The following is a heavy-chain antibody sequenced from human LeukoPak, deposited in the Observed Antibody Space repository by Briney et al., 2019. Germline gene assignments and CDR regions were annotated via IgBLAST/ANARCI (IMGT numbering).Heavy chain of an antibody. V-gene: IGHV3-48*03. CDR2: ISSSGSTI. CDR3: ARVNEMVRGVILTGYYYMDV. Sequence: PGGSLRLSCAASGFTFSSYEMNWVRQAPGKGLEWVSYISSSGSTIYYADSVKGRFTISRDNAKNSLYLQMNSLRAEDTAVYYCARVNEMVRGVILTGYYYMDVWGKGTTVTISS. CDR1: GFTFSSYE. J-gene: IGHJ6*03. D-gene: IGHD3-10*01.